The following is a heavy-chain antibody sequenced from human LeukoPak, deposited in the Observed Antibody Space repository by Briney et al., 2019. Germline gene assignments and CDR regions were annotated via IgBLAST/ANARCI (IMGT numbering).Heavy chain of an antibody. V-gene: IGHV4-34*01. J-gene: IGHJ6*02. CDR3: ARGIKSLKMPYYVHRRCYYYYGMDV. CDR1: GGSFSGYY. D-gene: IGHD3-10*02. Sequence: SETLSLTCAVYGGSFSGYYWSWIRQPPGKGLEWIGEINHSGSTNYNPSLKSRVTISVDTSKNQFSLKLSSVTAADTAVYYCARGIKSLKMPYYVHRRCYYYYGMDVWGQGTTVTVSS. CDR2: INHSGST.